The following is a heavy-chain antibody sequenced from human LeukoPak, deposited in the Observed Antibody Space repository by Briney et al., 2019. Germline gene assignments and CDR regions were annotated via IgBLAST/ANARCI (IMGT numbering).Heavy chain of an antibody. CDR1: GGSFSGYY. CDR3: ARGHRSAAWKYYFDY. J-gene: IGHJ4*02. Sequence: SETLSLTCAVYGGSFSGYYWSWIRQPPGKGLEWIGEINHSGSTNYNPSLKSRVTISVDTSKNQFSLKLSSVTAADTAVYYCARGHRSAAWKYYFDYWGQGTLVTVSS. CDR2: INHSGST. D-gene: IGHD2-2*01. V-gene: IGHV4-34*01.